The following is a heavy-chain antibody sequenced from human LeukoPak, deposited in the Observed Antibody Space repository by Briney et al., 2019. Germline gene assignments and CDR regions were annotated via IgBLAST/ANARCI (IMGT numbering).Heavy chain of an antibody. J-gene: IGHJ5*02. Sequence: SETLSLTCAVYGGSFSGYYWSWIRQPPGKGLEWIGEINHSGSTNYNPSLKSRVTISVDTSKNQFSLKMSSVTAADTAVYYCARRGLRYQLLRWIDPWGQGTLVTGSS. D-gene: IGHD2-2*01. CDR1: GGSFSGYY. V-gene: IGHV4-34*01. CDR2: INHSGST. CDR3: ARRGLRYQLLRWIDP.